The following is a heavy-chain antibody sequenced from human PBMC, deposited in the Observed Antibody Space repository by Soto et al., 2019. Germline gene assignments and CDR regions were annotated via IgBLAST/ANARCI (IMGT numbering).Heavy chain of an antibody. Sequence: SETLSLTCAVYGGSFSGYYWSWIRQPPGKGLEWIGEINHSGSTNYNPSLKSRVTISVDTSKNQFSLKLSSVTAADTAVYYCARGLKYYYGSGSYYNPNPPPGFDYWGQGTLVTVSS. D-gene: IGHD3-10*01. CDR1: GGSFSGYY. CDR2: INHSGST. CDR3: ARGLKYYYGSGSYYNPNPPPGFDY. J-gene: IGHJ4*02. V-gene: IGHV4-34*01.